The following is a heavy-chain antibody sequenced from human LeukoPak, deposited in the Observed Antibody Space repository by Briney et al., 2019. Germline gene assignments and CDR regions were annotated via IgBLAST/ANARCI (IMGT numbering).Heavy chain of an antibody. Sequence: PGGSLRLSCAASGFTFSNYAIHWVRQAPGRGLEWVAAISYDGNSQHYGAPVKGRFTISRDNSKNTVYLQINTLRTDDVAIYYCARPYPTLTTSAVLDNWGQGTLVTVSS. CDR2: ISYDGNSQ. CDR1: GFTFSNYA. CDR3: ARPYPTLTTSAVLDN. D-gene: IGHD1-1*01. J-gene: IGHJ4*02. V-gene: IGHV3-30*03.